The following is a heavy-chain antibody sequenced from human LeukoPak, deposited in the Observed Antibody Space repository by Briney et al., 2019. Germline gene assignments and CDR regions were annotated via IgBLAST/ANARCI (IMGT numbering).Heavy chain of an antibody. J-gene: IGHJ4*02. CDR3: ACSWSGDYFDY. CDR1: GYSFTSYW. CDR2: IYPGDSDT. D-gene: IGHD6-13*01. Sequence: GASLQISCKGSGYSFTSYWIGWVRQLPGKGLEWMGIIYPGDSDTRYSPSFQGQVTISADKSISTAYLQWSSLKASDTAMYYCACSWSGDYFDYWGQGTLVTVSS. V-gene: IGHV5-51*01.